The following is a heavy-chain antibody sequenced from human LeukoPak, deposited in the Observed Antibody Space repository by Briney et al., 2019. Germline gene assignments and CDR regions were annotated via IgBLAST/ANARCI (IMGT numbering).Heavy chain of an antibody. CDR2: ISSSSSYI. D-gene: IGHD4-17*01. J-gene: IGHJ4*02. CDR3: ARDAYGDYSHSDY. V-gene: IGHV3-21*01. Sequence: GGSLRLSCAASGFTFSSYAMSWVRQTPVKGLEWVSSISSSSSYIYYADSVKGRFTISRDNAKNSLYLQMNSLRAEDTAVYYCARDAYGDYSHSDYWGQGTLVTVSS. CDR1: GFTFSSYA.